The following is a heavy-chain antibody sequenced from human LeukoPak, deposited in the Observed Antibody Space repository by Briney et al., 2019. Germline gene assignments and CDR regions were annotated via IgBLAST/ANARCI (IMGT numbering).Heavy chain of an antibody. CDR2: ISPSVGTT. CDR3: ARIGDYGSGSEGFDP. J-gene: IGHJ5*02. Sequence: GASVLGSCKASGDTCTSYYIHWVRQAPGQGLEWMGIISPSVGTTTYLQKLEGRVTMTRDTSTTTVYIELRSLSSEDTAVYYCARIGDYGSGSEGFDPWGQGTLVTVSS. D-gene: IGHD3-10*01. V-gene: IGHV1-46*04. CDR1: GDTCTSYY.